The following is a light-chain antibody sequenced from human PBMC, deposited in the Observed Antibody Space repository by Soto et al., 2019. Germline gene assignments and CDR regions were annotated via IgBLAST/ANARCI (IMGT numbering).Light chain of an antibody. V-gene: IGKV3-11*01. J-gene: IGKJ1*01. Sequence: EIVMTQSPGTLSVSPGERATLSCRASQSVSSRLAWYQQKPGQAPRLLIYDASNRATGIPARFSGSGSGTDFTLTISSLEPEDFAVYYCQQRSNWPPTFGQGTKVDIK. CDR2: DAS. CDR1: QSVSSR. CDR3: QQRSNWPPT.